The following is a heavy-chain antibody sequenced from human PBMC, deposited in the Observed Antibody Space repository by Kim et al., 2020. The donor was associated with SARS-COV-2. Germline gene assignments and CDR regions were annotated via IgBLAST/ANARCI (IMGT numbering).Heavy chain of an antibody. J-gene: IGHJ4*02. CDR1: GGSFSGYY. D-gene: IGHD2-15*01. CDR3: ARARRYCSGGSCYSAHCYFDY. V-gene: IGHV4-34*01. Sequence: SETLSLTCAVYGGSFSGYYWSWIRQPPGKGLEWIGEINHSGSTNYNPSLKSRVTISVDTSKNQFSLKLSSVTAADTAVYYCARARRYCSGGSCYSAHCYFDYWGQGTLVTVSS. CDR2: INHSGST.